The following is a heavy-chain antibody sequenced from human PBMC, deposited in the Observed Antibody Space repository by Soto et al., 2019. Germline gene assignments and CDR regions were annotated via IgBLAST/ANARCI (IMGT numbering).Heavy chain of an antibody. Sequence: ASVKVSFKASGYTFTSYGISWVRQAPGQGLEWMGWISAYNGNTNYAQKLQGRVTMTTDTSTSTAYMELRSLRSDDTAVYYCARVLWSVAVAVFWFDPWGQGTLVTVSS. CDR3: ARVLWSVAVAVFWFDP. D-gene: IGHD6-19*01. J-gene: IGHJ5*02. CDR1: GYTFTSYG. V-gene: IGHV1-18*01. CDR2: ISAYNGNT.